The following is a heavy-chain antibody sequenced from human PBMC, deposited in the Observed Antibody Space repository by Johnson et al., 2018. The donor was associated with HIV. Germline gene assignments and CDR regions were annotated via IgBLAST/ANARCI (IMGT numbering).Heavy chain of an antibody. D-gene: IGHD3-16*01. CDR3: AKPPSMGADAFDI. V-gene: IGHV3-30*18. CDR1: GFTLSSYV. J-gene: IGHJ3*02. CDR2: MSYDGSDK. Sequence: QVQLVESGGGVVQPGRSLRLSCAVSGFTLSSYVMHWVRQAPGKGLEWVAVMSYDGSDKYYADSVKGRFNISRDNSKNALYLQMNSLRSEDTAVYYCAKPPSMGADAFDIWGQGTMVTVSS.